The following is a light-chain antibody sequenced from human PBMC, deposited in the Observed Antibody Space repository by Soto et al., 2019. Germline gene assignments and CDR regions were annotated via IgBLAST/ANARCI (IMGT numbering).Light chain of an antibody. V-gene: IGLV1-44*01. CDR1: YSNIGTNT. CDR2: NNN. J-gene: IGLJ2*01. Sequence: QLVLTQPPSVSATPGQRVTISCSGTYSNIGTNTVAWYQRLPGTAPKLLIYNNNERPSGVPDRFSRSKSGSSASLAISGLQSEDEADYYCAAWDDSLNSPRMLFGGGTKLTVL. CDR3: AAWDDSLNSPRML.